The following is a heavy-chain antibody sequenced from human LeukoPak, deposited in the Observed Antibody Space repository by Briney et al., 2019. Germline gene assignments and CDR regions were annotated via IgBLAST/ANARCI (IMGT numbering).Heavy chain of an antibody. J-gene: IGHJ4*02. V-gene: IGHV4-39*01. CDR2: IYYSGST. CDR3: ARQGGPYGDLDY. D-gene: IGHD4-17*01. Sequence: SETLSLTCTVPRGSISSSSYYWGWIRQPPGNGLEWIGSIYYSGSTYYNPSLKSRVTISVDTSKNQFSLKLSSVTAADTAVYYCARQGGPYGDLDYWGQGTLVTVSS. CDR1: RGSISSSSYY.